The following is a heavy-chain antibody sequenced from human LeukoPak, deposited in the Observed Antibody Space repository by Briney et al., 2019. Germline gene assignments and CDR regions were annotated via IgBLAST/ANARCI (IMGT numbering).Heavy chain of an antibody. V-gene: IGHV1-2*02. CDR3: ARDEVGPFDY. CDR2: FNPNSGGT. CDR1: GYTFTDYY. Sequence: ASVNVSCKASGYTFTDYYMHWVRQAPGQGLEWMGWFNPNSGGTIYAQKFQGRVTMTRDTSISTAYMEVSSLRPDDTAVYYCARDEVGPFDYWGQGTLVTVSS. D-gene: IGHD1-26*01. J-gene: IGHJ4*02.